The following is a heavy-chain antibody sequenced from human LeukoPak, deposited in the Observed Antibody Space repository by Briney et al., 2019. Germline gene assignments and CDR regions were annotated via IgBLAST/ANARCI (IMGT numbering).Heavy chain of an antibody. J-gene: IGHJ4*02. CDR1: GYTFSSYG. Sequence: ASVKVPCKASGYTFSSYGISWVRQAPGQGLEWMGWISADNGNTKYADKLQGRVTMTTDTSTTTAYMELRSLRSDDTAVYYCARGVWWPHSGLDYWGQGTLVTVSS. D-gene: IGHD4/OR15-4a*01. CDR2: ISADNGNT. CDR3: ARGVWWPHSGLDY. V-gene: IGHV1-18*01.